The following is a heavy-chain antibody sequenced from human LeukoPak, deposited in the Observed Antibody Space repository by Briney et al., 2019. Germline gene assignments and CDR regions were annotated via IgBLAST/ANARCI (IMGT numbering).Heavy chain of an antibody. D-gene: IGHD6-19*01. V-gene: IGHV1-18*01. Sequence: ASVKVSCKASGYTFTSCGISWVRQAPGQGLEWMGWISTYSGNTNYAQKYQGRVTMTTDTSTSTAYMELRSLRSDDTAVYYCARDRQWLDPARHGFDYWGQGTLVTVSS. J-gene: IGHJ4*02. CDR2: ISTYSGNT. CDR1: GYTFTSCG. CDR3: ARDRQWLDPARHGFDY.